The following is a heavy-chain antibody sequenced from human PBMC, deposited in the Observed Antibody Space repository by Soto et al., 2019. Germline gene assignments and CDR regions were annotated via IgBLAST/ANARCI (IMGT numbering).Heavy chain of an antibody. Sequence: SETLSLTSTVPGGSITTGGSYWSWIRQHPGKGLEWIGNIYHSGNTYYNPSLKSRLTISVDTSKNHFSLMVDSVTAADTAVYYCARARFQVLYGKPYFDSWGQGTLVTVSS. CDR3: ARARFQVLYGKPYFDS. J-gene: IGHJ4*02. V-gene: IGHV4-31*03. CDR1: GGSITTGGSY. D-gene: IGHD2-2*02. CDR2: IYHSGNT.